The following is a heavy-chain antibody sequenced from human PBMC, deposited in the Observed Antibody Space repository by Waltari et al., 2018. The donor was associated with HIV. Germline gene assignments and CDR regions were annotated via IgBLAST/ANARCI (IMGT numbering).Heavy chain of an antibody. V-gene: IGHV3-66*03. Sequence: EVLLAESGGRLIQPGGSLGLSCTASNFSISAKHVTWIRQAPGWSLSWVAFIYPDDTTHSADSVRGRFTISRDNSKNTLYLQMNSLTPADTAVYYCVRAYNWNIRSPGFCDFWGQGTLVTVSS. J-gene: IGHJ4*02. CDR2: IYPDDTT. CDR1: NFSISAKH. CDR3: VRAYNWNIRSPGFCDF. D-gene: IGHD1-20*01.